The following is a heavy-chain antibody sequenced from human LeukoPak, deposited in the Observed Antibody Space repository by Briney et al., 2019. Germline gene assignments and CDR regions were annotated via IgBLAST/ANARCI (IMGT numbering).Heavy chain of an antibody. D-gene: IGHD6-6*01. V-gene: IGHV3-21*06. CDR3: ARDYLYSSYDAFDI. J-gene: IGHJ3*02. CDR1: GFTFSSYS. Sequence: GGSLRLSCTASGFTFSSYSMNWVRQAPGKGLEWVSSISSNSLYTNHADSLKGRFTISRDNAKNSLYLQMNSLGAEDTAVYYCARDYLYSSYDAFDIWGQGTMLTVSS. CDR2: ISSNSLYT.